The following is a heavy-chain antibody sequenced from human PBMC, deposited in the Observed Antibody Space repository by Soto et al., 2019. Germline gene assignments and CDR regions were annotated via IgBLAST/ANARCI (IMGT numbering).Heavy chain of an antibody. D-gene: IGHD5-18*01. J-gene: IGHJ6*02. Sequence: LRLSCAASGFTFSDYYMTWIRQAPGKGLEWVSYISKSGTSIHYADSVKGRFTISRDNANNSLYLQMNSLRAEDTAVYYCASGYSYGLYFYYGMDVWGLGTTVTVSS. CDR2: ISKSGTSI. V-gene: IGHV3-11*01. CDR3: ASGYSYGLYFYYGMDV. CDR1: GFTFSDYY.